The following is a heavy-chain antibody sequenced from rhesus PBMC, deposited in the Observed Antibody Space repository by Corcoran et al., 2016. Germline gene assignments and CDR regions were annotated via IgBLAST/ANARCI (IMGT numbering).Heavy chain of an antibody. J-gene: IGHJ1*01. CDR3: ASDTVFQF. CDR2: IYGSGSST. CDR1: GGSISGGYG. Sequence: QVQLQESGPGLVKPSETLSLTCAVSGGSISGGYGWSWIRQPPGKGLEWIGYIYGSGSSTNYNPSLKSRVTLSVDTSKNQLSLKLSSVTAADTAVYYCASDTVFQFWGQGALVTVSS. V-gene: IGHV4S11*01. D-gene: IGHD4-29*01.